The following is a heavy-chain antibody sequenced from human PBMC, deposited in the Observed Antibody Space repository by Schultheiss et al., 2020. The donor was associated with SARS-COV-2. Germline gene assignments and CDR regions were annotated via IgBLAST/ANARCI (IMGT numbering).Heavy chain of an antibody. Sequence: GGSLRLSCAASGFTFSRYWMHWVRQAPGKGLVWVSRISGSGGSTYYADSVKGRFTISRDNSKNTLYLQMNSLRAEDTAVYYCARAPSYEAVALWGYYYGMDVWGQGTTVTVSS. CDR2: ISGSGGST. D-gene: IGHD6-19*01. CDR1: GFTFSRYW. J-gene: IGHJ6*02. V-gene: IGHV3-23*01. CDR3: ARAPSYEAVALWGYYYGMDV.